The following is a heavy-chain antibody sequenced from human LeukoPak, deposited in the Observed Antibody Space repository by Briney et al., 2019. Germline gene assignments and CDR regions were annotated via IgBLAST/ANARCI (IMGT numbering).Heavy chain of an antibody. Sequence: SETLSLTCAVSGGSISSGGYSWSWIRQPPGKGLEWIGYIYHSGSTYYNPSLKSRVTISVDTSKNQFSLKLSSVTAADTAVYYCARVGYSSGWPAPHPHYFDYWGQGTLVTVSS. CDR3: ARVGYSSGWPAPHPHYFDY. D-gene: IGHD6-19*01. CDR2: IYHSGST. J-gene: IGHJ4*02. V-gene: IGHV4-30-2*01. CDR1: GGSISSGGYS.